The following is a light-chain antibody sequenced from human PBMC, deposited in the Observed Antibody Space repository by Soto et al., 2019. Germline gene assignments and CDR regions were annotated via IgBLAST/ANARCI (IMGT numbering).Light chain of an antibody. J-gene: IGLJ2*01. CDR3: SSYTISSTLI. Sequence: QSALTQPASVSGSPGQSITISCTGTSSDVGGYNYVSWYQQHPGKAPKVMIYDVGNRPSGVSNRFSGSKSGNTASLTISGLQAEDEADYYCSSYTISSTLIFGGGTKLTVL. CDR1: SSDVGGYNY. V-gene: IGLV2-14*03. CDR2: DVG.